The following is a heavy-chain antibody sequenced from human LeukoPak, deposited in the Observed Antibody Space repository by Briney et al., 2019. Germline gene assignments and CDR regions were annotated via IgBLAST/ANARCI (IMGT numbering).Heavy chain of an antibody. CDR2: IYYSGST. CDR1: GGSISSSSYY. J-gene: IGHJ4*02. D-gene: IGHD3-10*01. CDR3: ARYSPAYGHKNFDY. Sequence: PSETLSLTCTVSGGSISSSSYYWGWIRQPPGKGLEWIGSIYYSGSTYYNPSLKSRVTISVDTSKNQFSLKLSSVTAADTAVYYCARYSPAYGHKNFDYWGQGTLVTVSS. V-gene: IGHV4-39*01.